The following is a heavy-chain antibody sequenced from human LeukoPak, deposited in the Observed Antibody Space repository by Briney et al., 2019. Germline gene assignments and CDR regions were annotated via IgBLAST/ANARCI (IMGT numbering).Heavy chain of an antibody. CDR2: MYSGGST. Sequence: GGSLRLSCAASGFTVSSNYMSWVRQAPGKGLEWVSVMYSGGSTYYADSVKGRFTISRDNSKNTLYLQMNSLRAEDTAVYYCASYYGSGSYYPPDVWGQGTTVTVSS. J-gene: IGHJ6*02. CDR3: ASYYGSGSYYPPDV. V-gene: IGHV3-66*01. D-gene: IGHD3-10*01. CDR1: GFTVSSNY.